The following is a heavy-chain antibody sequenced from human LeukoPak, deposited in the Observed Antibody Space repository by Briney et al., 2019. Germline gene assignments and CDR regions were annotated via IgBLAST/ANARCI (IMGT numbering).Heavy chain of an antibody. CDR3: AKLKVGARYYFDY. D-gene: IGHD1-26*01. V-gene: IGHV3-23*01. J-gene: IGHJ4*02. Sequence: QAGGSLRLSCAASGFTFSSYAMSWVRQAPGKGLEWVSAISGSGGSTYYADSVKGRFTISRDNSKNTLYLQMNSLRAEDTAVYYCAKLKVGARYYFDYWGQGTLVTVSS. CDR2: ISGSGGST. CDR1: GFTFSSYA.